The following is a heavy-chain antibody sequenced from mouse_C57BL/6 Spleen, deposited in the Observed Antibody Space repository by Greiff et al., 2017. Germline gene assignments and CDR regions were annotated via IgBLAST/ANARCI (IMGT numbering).Heavy chain of an antibody. Sequence: EVKLVESGEGLVKPGGSLKLSCAASGFTFSSYAMSWVRQTPEKRLEWVAYISSGGDYIYYADTVKGRFTISRDNARNTLYLQMSSLKSEDTAMYYCTRRDDYDGYYYDYWGQGTTRTVSS. CDR1: GFTFSSYA. J-gene: IGHJ2*01. CDR2: ISSGGDYI. V-gene: IGHV5-9-1*02. CDR3: TRRDDYDGYYYDY. D-gene: IGHD2-4*01.